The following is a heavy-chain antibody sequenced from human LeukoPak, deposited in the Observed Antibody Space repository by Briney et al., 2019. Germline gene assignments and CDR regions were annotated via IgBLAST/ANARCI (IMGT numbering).Heavy chain of an antibody. CDR3: ARDQGTLFGELLSEDY. V-gene: IGHV3-21*01. CDR1: GFTFSSYS. Sequence: GGSLRLSCAASGFTFSSYSMNWVRQAPGEGLEWVSSISSSSSYIYYADPVKGRFTISRDNAKNSLYLQMNSLRAEDTAVYYCARDQGTLFGELLSEDYWGQGTLVTVSS. D-gene: IGHD3-10*01. CDR2: ISSSSSYI. J-gene: IGHJ4*02.